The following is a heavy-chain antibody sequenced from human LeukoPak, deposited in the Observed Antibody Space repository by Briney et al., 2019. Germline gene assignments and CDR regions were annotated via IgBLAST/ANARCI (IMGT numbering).Heavy chain of an antibody. CDR2: INHSGST. J-gene: IGHJ4*02. CDR1: GGSISSTSYY. Sequence: ASETLSLTCNVSGGSISSTSYYWGWVRQPPGKGLEWIGEINHSGSTNYNPSLKSRVTISVDTSKNQFSLKLSSVTAADTAVYYCARGSRSRVAVAGTKFDYWGQGTLVTVSS. V-gene: IGHV4-39*07. CDR3: ARGSRSRVAVAGTKFDY. D-gene: IGHD6-19*01.